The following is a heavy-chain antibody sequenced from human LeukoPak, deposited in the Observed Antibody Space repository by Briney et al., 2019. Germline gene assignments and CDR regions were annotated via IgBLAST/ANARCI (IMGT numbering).Heavy chain of an antibody. CDR3: AGSTVTRLAEYFQH. D-gene: IGHD4-17*01. J-gene: IGHJ1*01. Sequence: RPSVKVSCKASGGTFSSYAISWVRQAPGQGLEWMGGIIPIFGTANYAQKFQGRVTITADESTSTAYMELSSLRSEDTAVYYCAGSTVTRLAEYFQHWGQGTLVTVSS. V-gene: IGHV1-69*01. CDR2: IIPIFGTA. CDR1: GGTFSSYA.